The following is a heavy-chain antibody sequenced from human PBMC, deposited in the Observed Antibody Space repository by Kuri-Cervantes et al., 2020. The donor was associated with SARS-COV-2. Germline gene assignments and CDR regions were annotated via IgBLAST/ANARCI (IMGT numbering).Heavy chain of an antibody. CDR1: GFTFSSYS. J-gene: IGHJ4*02. CDR2: ISSSSSYI. Sequence: LPLTCAASGFTFSSYSMNWVRQAPGKGLEWVSSISSSSSYIYYADSVKGRFTISRDNAKNSLYLQTNSLRAEDTAVYYCARAGRWLQSTPFDYWGQGTLVTVSS. CDR3: ARAGRWLQSTPFDY. V-gene: IGHV3-21*01. D-gene: IGHD5-24*01.